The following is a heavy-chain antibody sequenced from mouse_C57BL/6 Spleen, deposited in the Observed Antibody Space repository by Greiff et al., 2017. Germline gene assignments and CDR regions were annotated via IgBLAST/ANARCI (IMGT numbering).Heavy chain of an antibody. CDR3: AKLLWPYAMDY. CDR1: GYTFTSYG. J-gene: IGHJ4*01. D-gene: IGHD2-1*01. CDR2: IYPRSGNT. Sequence: VHLVESGAELARPGASVKLSCKASGYTFTSYGISWVKQRTGRGLEWIGEIYPRSGNTYYNEKFKGKATLTADKSSSTAYMELRSLTSEDSAVYFCAKLLWPYAMDYWGQGTSVTVSS. V-gene: IGHV1-81*01.